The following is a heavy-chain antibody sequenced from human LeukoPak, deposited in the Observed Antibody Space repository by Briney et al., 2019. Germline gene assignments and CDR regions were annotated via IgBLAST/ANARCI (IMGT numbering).Heavy chain of an antibody. D-gene: IGHD6-13*01. V-gene: IGHV3-48*03. J-gene: IGHJ6*03. Sequence: GGSLRHSCAASGFTFSSYEMNWVRQAPGKGLEWVSYISSSGSTIYYADSVKGRFTISRDNAKNSLYLQMNSLRAEDTAVYYCARRSSSSYYYYYYMDVWGKGTTVTVSS. CDR1: GFTFSSYE. CDR2: ISSSGSTI. CDR3: ARRSSSSYYYYYYMDV.